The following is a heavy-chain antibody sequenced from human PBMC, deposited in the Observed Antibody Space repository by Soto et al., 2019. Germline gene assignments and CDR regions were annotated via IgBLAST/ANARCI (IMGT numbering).Heavy chain of an antibody. V-gene: IGHV3-23*01. Sequence: EVQLLESGGGLVQPGGSLRLSCAASGFSFSNYAMAWVRQAPGKGLEWVSGISRGGPYSFYADSARGRFTISSYKPGSTQYMQMNNLRAEDTAVNYCTKYTITAAMVEAWGQGTLVTVSS. D-gene: IGHD6-25*01. J-gene: IGHJ5*02. CDR1: GFSFSNYA. CDR2: ISRGGPYS. CDR3: TKYTITAAMVEA.